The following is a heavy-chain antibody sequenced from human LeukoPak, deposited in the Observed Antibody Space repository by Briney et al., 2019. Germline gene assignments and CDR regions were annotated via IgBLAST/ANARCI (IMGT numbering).Heavy chain of an antibody. CDR1: GYTFTSYG. D-gene: IGHD6-13*01. CDR3: AAAQRPGIAAAGSPPLDY. CDR2: IVVGSGNT. V-gene: IGHV1-58*02. Sequence: GASVKVSCKASGYTFTSYGISWVRQARGQRLEWIGWIVVGSGNTNYAQKFQERVTNTRDMSTSTAYMELSSLRSEDTAVYYCAAAQRPGIAAAGSPPLDYWGQGTLVTVSS. J-gene: IGHJ4*02.